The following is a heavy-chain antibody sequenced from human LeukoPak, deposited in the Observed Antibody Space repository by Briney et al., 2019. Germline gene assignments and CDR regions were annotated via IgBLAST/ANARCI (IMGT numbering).Heavy chain of an antibody. D-gene: IGHD3-22*01. Sequence: GGSLRLSCAASGFIFSNYSMNWVRQAPGKGLEWVSSISGSSRYIYYAGSVKGRFTISRDNAKNSVYLQMSSLRVEDAAVYYCARGLYYYDSSGYYAYYFDYWGQGTLVTVSS. J-gene: IGHJ4*02. CDR3: ARGLYYYDSSGYYAYYFDY. CDR2: ISGSSRYI. CDR1: GFIFSNYS. V-gene: IGHV3-21*01.